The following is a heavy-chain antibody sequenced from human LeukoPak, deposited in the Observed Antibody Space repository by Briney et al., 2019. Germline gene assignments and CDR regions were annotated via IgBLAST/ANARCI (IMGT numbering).Heavy chain of an antibody. CDR2: INSDGSST. Sequence: PGGSLRLSCAASGFTFSSYWMHWVRQAPGKGLVWVSRINSDGSSTSYADSVKGRFTISRDNSKNTLYLQMNSLRAEDTAVYYCAKYSSGWYEMGYFDYWGQGTLVTVSS. V-gene: IGHV3-74*01. CDR3: AKYSSGWYEMGYFDY. J-gene: IGHJ4*02. CDR1: GFTFSSYW. D-gene: IGHD6-19*01.